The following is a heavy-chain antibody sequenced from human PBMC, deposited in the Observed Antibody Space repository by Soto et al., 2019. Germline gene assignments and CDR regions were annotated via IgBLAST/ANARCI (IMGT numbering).Heavy chain of an antibody. D-gene: IGHD6-13*01. CDR3: ARVGRVAAAGSRYSWFGP. V-gene: IGHV1-46*01. J-gene: IGHJ5*02. CDR1: GYTFTSYY. Sequence: ASVKVSCKASGYTFTSYYMHWVRQAPGQGLEWMGIINPSGGSTSYAQKFQGRVTMTRDTSTSTVYMELSSLRSEDTAVYYCARVGRVAAAGSRYSWFGPWGQGTLVTVSS. CDR2: INPSGGST.